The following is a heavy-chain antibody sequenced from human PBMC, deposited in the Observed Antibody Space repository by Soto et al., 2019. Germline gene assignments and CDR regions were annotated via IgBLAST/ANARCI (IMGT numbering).Heavy chain of an antibody. CDR3: ARVQMATIYFDY. D-gene: IGHD5-12*01. CDR2: IYRSGTT. CDR1: GDSINTYY. V-gene: IGHV4-59*01. J-gene: IGHJ4*02. Sequence: PSETLSFTCTVSGDSINTYYWSWIRQPPGKGLEWIGHIYRSGTTRYNPSVKSRVTISVDTSKNQFSLKLSSVTAADTAVYYCARVQMATIYFDYWGQGILVTVSS.